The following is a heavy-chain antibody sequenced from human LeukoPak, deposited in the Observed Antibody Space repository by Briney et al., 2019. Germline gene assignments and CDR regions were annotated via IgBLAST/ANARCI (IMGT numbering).Heavy chain of an antibody. CDR2: TSSGGGST. D-gene: IGHD6-25*01. V-gene: IGHV3-23*01. CDR1: GFTFSSFA. J-gene: IGHJ6*02. Sequence: GGSLRLSCAASGFTFSSFAMSWVRQAPGKGLEWVSGTSSGGGSTYYADSVKGRFTISRDNSKNTLYLQMNSLRAEDTAVYYCARDHAASSYFYYAMDVWGQGTTVTVSS. CDR3: ARDHAASSYFYYAMDV.